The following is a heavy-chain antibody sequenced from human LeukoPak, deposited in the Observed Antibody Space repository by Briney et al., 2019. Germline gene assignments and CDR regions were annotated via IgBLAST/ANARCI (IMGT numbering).Heavy chain of an antibody. Sequence: SQTLSLTCVIPGDSVSSNRAAWNWVRQSPSRGLEWLGRTYYRSKWYNNYAVSVKSRITINADTSKNQFSLQLNSVTLEDTAVYYCARGSDFGDYYLHHWGQGTLVTVSS. D-gene: IGHD4-17*01. CDR1: GDSVSSNRAA. V-gene: IGHV6-1*01. CDR2: TYYRSKWYN. CDR3: ARGSDFGDYYLHH. J-gene: IGHJ1*01.